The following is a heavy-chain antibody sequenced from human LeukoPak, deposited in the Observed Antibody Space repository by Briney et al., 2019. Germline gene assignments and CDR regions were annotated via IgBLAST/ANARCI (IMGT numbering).Heavy chain of an antibody. D-gene: IGHD1-26*01. CDR2: IIPIFGTA. Sequence: SVKVSCKASGGTFSSYAISWVRQAPGQGLEWMGGIIPIFGTANYAQKFQGRVTITADESTSTAYMELSSLRSEDTAVYYCATGGSYPLDYYYYYGMDVWGQGTTVTVFS. V-gene: IGHV1-69*13. CDR3: ATGGSYPLDYYYYYGMDV. CDR1: GGTFSSYA. J-gene: IGHJ6*02.